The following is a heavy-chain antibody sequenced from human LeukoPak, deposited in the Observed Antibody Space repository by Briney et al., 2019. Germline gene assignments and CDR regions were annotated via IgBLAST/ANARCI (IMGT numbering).Heavy chain of an antibody. D-gene: IGHD3-10*01. J-gene: IGHJ4*02. CDR1: GYIFTSYG. CDR2: ISALNGNT. V-gene: IGHV1-18*01. Sequence: GASVKVSCKASGYIFTSYGFAWVRQAPGQGLEWMGWISALNGNTNYAQKFQGRVTMTTDTSTSTAYMELRSLTSDDTAMYYCARDPEGVTPLDYWGQGTQVTVSS. CDR3: ARDPEGVTPLDY.